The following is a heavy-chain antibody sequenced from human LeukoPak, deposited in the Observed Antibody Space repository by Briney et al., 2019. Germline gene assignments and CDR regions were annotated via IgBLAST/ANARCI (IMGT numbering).Heavy chain of an antibody. CDR1: GYTLTELS. J-gene: IGHJ4*02. D-gene: IGHD3-16*02. CDR3: ATGYYDYVWGSYRYLYYFDY. CDR2: FDPEDGET. V-gene: IGHV1-24*01. Sequence: ASVKLSCKVSGYTLTELSMHWVRQAPGKGLEWMGGFDPEDGETIYAQKFQGRVTMTEDTSTDTAYMELSSLRSEDTAVYYCATGYYDYVWGSYRYLYYFDYWGQGTLVTVSS.